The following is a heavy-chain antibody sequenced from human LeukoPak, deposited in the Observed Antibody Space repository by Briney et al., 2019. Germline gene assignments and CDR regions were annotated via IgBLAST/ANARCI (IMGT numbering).Heavy chain of an antibody. CDR1: GGSISSYY. J-gene: IGHJ2*01. V-gene: IGHV4-59*01. D-gene: IGHD3-10*01. Sequence: SETLSLTCTVSGGSISSYYWSWIRQPPGKGLEWIGYIYYSGSTNYNPSLKSRVTISVDTSKNQFSLKLSSVTAADTAVYYCARGFFSRLTPTYWYFDLWGRGTLVTVSS. CDR3: ARGFFSRLTPTYWYFDL. CDR2: IYYSGST.